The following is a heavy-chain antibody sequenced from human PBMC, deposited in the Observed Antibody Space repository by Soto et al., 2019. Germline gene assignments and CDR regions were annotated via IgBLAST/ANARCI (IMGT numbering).Heavy chain of an antibody. Sequence: GGSLRLSCAASGFNFSSHGLHWVRQAPGKGLEWVAVISYDGSHKLSTESVKGRFTISRDNAKNSLYLQMNSLRAEDTAVYYCARGPYYYDSSGPWGYFDRWGRGTLVTVSS. CDR3: ARGPYYYDSSGPWGYFDR. V-gene: IGHV3-30*03. D-gene: IGHD3-22*01. CDR2: ISYDGSHK. J-gene: IGHJ2*01. CDR1: GFNFSSHG.